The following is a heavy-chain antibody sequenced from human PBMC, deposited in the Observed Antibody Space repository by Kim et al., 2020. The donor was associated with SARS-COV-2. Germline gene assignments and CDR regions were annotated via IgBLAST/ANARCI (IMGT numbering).Heavy chain of an antibody. Sequence: ASVKVSCKASGYTFTGYYMHWVRQAPGQGLEWMGRINPNSGGTNYAQKFQGRVTMTRDTSISTAYMELSRLRSDDTAVYYCARDRGPGGNWYFDLWGRGTLVTVSS. CDR2: INPNSGGT. V-gene: IGHV1-2*06. J-gene: IGHJ2*01. CDR1: GYTFTGYY. CDR3: ARDRGPGGNWYFDL. D-gene: IGHD3-10*01.